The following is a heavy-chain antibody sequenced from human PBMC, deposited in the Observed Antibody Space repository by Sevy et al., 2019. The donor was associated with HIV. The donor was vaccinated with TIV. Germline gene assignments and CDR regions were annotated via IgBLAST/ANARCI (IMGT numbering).Heavy chain of an antibody. CDR1: GGSISSGGYY. V-gene: IGHV4-31*03. Sequence: SETLSLTCTVSGGSISSGGYYWSWIRQHPGKGLEWIGYIYYSGSTYYNPSLKSRVTISVDTSKNQFSLKLGSVTAADTAVYYCASGGGLELPIDYWGQGTLVTVSS. J-gene: IGHJ4*02. D-gene: IGHD1-7*01. CDR3: ASGGGLELPIDY. CDR2: IYYSGST.